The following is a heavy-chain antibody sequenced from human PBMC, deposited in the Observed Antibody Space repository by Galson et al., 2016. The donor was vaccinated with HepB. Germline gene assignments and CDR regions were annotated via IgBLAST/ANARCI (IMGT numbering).Heavy chain of an antibody. V-gene: IGHV3-53*01. CDR2: IYSHGST. CDR1: GFNVSGNY. J-gene: IGHJ4*02. Sequence: SLRLSCAASGFNVSGNYMTWVRQAPGKGLEWVSVIYSHGSTYYADSVKGRFTISRDHSENTLYLQMNSLRAEDTAVYYCARGARVKPFDYWGQGTLVTVSS. CDR3: ARGARVKPFDY.